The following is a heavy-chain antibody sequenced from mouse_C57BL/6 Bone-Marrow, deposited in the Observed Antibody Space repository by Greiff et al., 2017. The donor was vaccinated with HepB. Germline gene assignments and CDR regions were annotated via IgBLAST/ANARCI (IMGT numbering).Heavy chain of an antibody. J-gene: IGHJ4*01. CDR2: ISDGGSYT. CDR1: GFTFSSYA. CDR3: ARAYAMDY. Sequence: DVKLQESGGGLVKPGGSLKLSCAASGFTFSSYAMSWVRQTPEKRLEWVATISDGGSYTYYPDNVKGRFTISRDNAKNNLYLQMSHLKSEDTAMYYCARAYAMDYWGQGTSVTVSS. V-gene: IGHV5-4*03.